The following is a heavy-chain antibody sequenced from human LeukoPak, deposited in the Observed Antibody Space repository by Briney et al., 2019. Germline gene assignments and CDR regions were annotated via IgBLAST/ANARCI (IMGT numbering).Heavy chain of an antibody. CDR1: GGSFSGYY. J-gene: IGHJ6*02. Sequence: PSETLSLTCAVYGGSFSGYYWSWIRQPPGKGLEWIGYIYYSGSTNYNPSLKSRVTISVDTSKSQFSLNLSSVTAADTAVYYCAGGGDWNNYYYYYGMDVWGQGTTVTVSS. D-gene: IGHD1/OR15-1a*01. V-gene: IGHV4-59*01. CDR3: AGGGDWNNYYYYYGMDV. CDR2: IYYSGST.